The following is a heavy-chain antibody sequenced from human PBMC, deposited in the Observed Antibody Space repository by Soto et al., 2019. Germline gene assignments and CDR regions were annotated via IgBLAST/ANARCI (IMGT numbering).Heavy chain of an antibody. D-gene: IGHD1-26*01. J-gene: IGHJ4*02. CDR3: ARHLGPTGPNY. V-gene: IGHV4-39*01. Sequence: QLQLQESGPGLVKPSETLSLTCTVSGASISISSSHWGWVRQPPGKGLEWIASIHYAGNTYYNPSLKGRVTIPMDTPKNQFSLKLTSVAAADTAVYYCARHLGPTGPNYWGQGTLVTVSS. CDR1: GASISISSSH. CDR2: IHYAGNT.